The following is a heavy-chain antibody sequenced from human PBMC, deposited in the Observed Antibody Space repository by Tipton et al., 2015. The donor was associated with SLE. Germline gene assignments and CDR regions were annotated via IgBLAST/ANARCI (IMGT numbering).Heavy chain of an antibody. CDR3: ASSSMGYEDV. CDR1: GGSLSGYY. V-gene: IGHV4-34*01. Sequence: TLSLTCAVYGGSLSGYYWSWIRQPPGKGLEWIGEINHSGSTNYNPSLKSRVTISVDTSKNQFSLKLSSVTAADTAVYYCASSSMGYEDVWGQGTTVTVSS. J-gene: IGHJ6*02. D-gene: IGHD5-12*01. CDR2: INHSGST.